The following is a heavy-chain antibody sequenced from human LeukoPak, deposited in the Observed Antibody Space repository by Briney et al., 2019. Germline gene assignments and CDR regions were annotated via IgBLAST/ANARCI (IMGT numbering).Heavy chain of an antibody. CDR1: GFSPSTSGMC. D-gene: IGHD4-17*01. CDR2: IHWDDNK. Sequence: SGPTLVSPPQTLTLTCTFSGFSPSTSGMCVSWIRQPPGKALEWLALIHWDDNKYYSTSLKTRLTISKDTSKNQVVLTMNNMDPVDTATYYCARMMYGDFVDYFDYWGQGTLVTVSS. CDR3: ARMMYGDFVDYFDY. V-gene: IGHV2-70*01. J-gene: IGHJ4*02.